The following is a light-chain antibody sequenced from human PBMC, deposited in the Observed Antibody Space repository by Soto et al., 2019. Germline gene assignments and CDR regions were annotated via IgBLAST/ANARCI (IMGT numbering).Light chain of an antibody. J-gene: IGLJ1*01. V-gene: IGLV1-44*01. CDR3: AAWDDSLIDYV. CDR1: TSNIGRNT. CDR2: SNN. Sequence: QSVLTQSPSASATPGQRVTISCSGSTSNIGRNTVNWYQQLPGTAPKLLIYSNNQRPSGVPDRFSGSKSGTSASLAISGLQSEDEADYYCAAWDDSLIDYVFGPGTKLTVL.